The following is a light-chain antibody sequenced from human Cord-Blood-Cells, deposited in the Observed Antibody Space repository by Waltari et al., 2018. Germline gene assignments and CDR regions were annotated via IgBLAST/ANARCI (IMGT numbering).Light chain of an antibody. CDR2: LGS. CDR1: QSLLHSNGYNI. J-gene: IGKJ2*01. Sequence: DIVMTQSPLSLPVTPGEPASISCRSSQSLLHSNGYNILDWYLQKPGQSPQLLIYLGSNRASGVPDRFSGSGSGTDFTLKISRVEAEDVGVYYCMQALQTPYTFGQGTKLEIK. CDR3: MQALQTPYT. V-gene: IGKV2-28*01.